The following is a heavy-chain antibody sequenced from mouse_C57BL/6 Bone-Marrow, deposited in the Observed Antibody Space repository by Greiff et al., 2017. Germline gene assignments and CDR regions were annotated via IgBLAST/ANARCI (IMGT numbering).Heavy chain of an antibody. V-gene: IGHV1-7*01. D-gene: IGHD2-1*01. CDR2: INPSSGYT. J-gene: IGHJ3*01. CDR3: ARERGDYDGFAY. CDR1: GYTFTSYW. Sequence: VQLQQSGAELVKPGASVKLSCKASGYTFTSYWMQWVKQRPGQGLEWIGDINPSSGYTNYNQKFKGKATLTADKSTSTAYMQLSSLTYEDSAVYFCARERGDYDGFAYWGQGTGVTVTA.